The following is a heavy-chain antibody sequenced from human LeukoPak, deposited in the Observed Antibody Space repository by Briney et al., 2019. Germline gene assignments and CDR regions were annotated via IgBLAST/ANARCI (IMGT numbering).Heavy chain of an antibody. CDR1: GFTFSSYA. Sequence: PGGSLRLSCAASGFTFSSYAMSWIRQPPGKGLEWIGYIYSSGSTNYNPSLKSRVTISVDTSKIQFSLKLSSVTAADTAVYYCARLALQEVGATQTYYLDYWGQGTLVTVSS. J-gene: IGHJ4*02. CDR2: IYSSGST. V-gene: IGHV4-59*01. CDR3: ARLALQEVGATQTYYLDY. D-gene: IGHD1-26*01.